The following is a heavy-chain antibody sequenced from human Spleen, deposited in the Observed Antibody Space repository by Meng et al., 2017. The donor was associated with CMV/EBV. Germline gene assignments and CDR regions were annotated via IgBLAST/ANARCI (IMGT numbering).Heavy chain of an antibody. Sequence: ASVKVSCKASGYMFTGYYVHWVRRAPGQGLEWMGWINPNSGGTNYAQNFQGRVTMTRDTSFSTAYMELSTLRSDDTAVYYCARAGSGIVIEPRTMPGETYYFSSLDVWGQGTTVTVSS. V-gene: IGHV1-2*02. CDR3: ARAGSGIVIEPRTMPGETYYFSSLDV. D-gene: IGHD2/OR15-2a*01. CDR1: GYMFTGYY. J-gene: IGHJ6*02. CDR2: INPNSGGT.